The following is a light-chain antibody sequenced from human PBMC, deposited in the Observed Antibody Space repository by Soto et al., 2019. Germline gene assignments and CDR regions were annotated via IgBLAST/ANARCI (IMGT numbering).Light chain of an antibody. V-gene: IGLV1-47*01. J-gene: IGLJ1*01. CDR3: AAWDDSLSGIYV. Sequence: SVLTRPPSASGTDGQLGTISCSGRSSNIGSNYVYWYQQLPGTAPKLLIYRNNQRPSGVPDRFSGSKSGTSASLAISGLRSEDEADYYCAAWDDSLSGIYVFGTGTKVTVL. CDR2: RNN. CDR1: SSNIGSNY.